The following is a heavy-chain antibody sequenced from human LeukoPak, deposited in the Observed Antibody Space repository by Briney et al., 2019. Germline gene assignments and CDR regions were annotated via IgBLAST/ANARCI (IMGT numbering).Heavy chain of an antibody. CDR2: ISSSGNTI. V-gene: IGHV3-48*03. CDR3: ARGPSIAARYDAFDI. J-gene: IGHJ3*02. D-gene: IGHD6-6*01. CDR1: EFTFTSYE. Sequence: PGGSLRLSCAASEFTFTSYEFNWVRQAPGKGLEWVSYISSSGNTISYADSVKGRFTISRDNAKNSLYLQVISLRADDTAVYYCARGPSIAARYDAFDIWGQGTMVTVSS.